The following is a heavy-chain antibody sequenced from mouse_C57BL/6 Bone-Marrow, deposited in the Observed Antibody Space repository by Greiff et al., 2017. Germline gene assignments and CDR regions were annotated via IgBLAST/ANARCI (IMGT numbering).Heavy chain of an antibody. CDR2: IYPYNGVS. CDR1: GYSFTGYY. V-gene: IGHV1-31*01. J-gene: IGHJ3*01. CDR3: AGVFTTVVPFAY. Sequence: EVQLKESGPELVKPGASVKISCKASGYSFTGYYMHWVKQSHGNILDWIGYIYPYNGVSGYNQKFKGKATLTVDKSSSTAYMELRSLTSEDSAVYYCAGVFTTVVPFAYWGQGTLVTVSA. D-gene: IGHD1-1*01.